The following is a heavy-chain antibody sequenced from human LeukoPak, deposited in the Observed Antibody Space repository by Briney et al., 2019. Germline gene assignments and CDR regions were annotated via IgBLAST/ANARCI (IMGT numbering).Heavy chain of an antibody. CDR1: GYTFTGYY. D-gene: IGHD4-17*01. CDR3: ARVHGDYVHHPDY. Sequence: ASVKVSCKASGYTFTGYYMHWVRQAPGQGLEWMGWINPNSGGTNYAQKFQGRVTMTRDTSISTAYMELSRLRSDDTAVYYCARVHGDYVHHPDYWGQGTLVTVSS. V-gene: IGHV1-2*02. CDR2: INPNSGGT. J-gene: IGHJ4*02.